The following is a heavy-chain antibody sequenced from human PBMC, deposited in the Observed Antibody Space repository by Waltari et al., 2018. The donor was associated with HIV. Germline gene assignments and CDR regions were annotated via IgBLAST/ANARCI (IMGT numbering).Heavy chain of an antibody. D-gene: IGHD3-16*01. Sequence: QEHLVESGGGVVPPGRSLSLSCSSSVFIFNTFGFHWFCQSPGAGLEWVAKIRSDGGETYYADSVKGRFTISRDNSKETLYLQMTGLRAEDTAVYHCVRDHCSYDFCASRGGVFGLDVWGQGTTVIVSS. CDR3: VRDHCSYDFCASRGGVFGLDV. J-gene: IGHJ6*02. V-gene: IGHV3-33*04. CDR1: VFIFNTFG. CDR2: IRSDGGET.